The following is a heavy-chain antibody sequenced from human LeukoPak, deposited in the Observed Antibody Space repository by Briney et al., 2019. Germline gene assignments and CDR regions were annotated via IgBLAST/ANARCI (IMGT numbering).Heavy chain of an antibody. V-gene: IGHV5-51*01. Sequence: GESLKISCKGSGYSFTSYWIGWVRQMPGKGLEWMGIIYPGDSETRYSPSFQGQVTISTDKSISTAYLQWSSLKASDTALYYCARHVSGSNSFLDYWGQGTVVTVSS. CDR2: IYPGDSET. CDR1: GYSFTSYW. CDR3: ARHVSGSNSFLDY. J-gene: IGHJ4*02. D-gene: IGHD1-1*01.